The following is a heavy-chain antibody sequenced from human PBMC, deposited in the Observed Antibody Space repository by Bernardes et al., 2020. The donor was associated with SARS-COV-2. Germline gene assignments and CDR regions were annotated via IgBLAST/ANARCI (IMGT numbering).Heavy chain of an antibody. V-gene: IGHV3-30*18. J-gene: IGHJ6*02. CDR2: ISYDGSNK. CDR3: AKDGSGYSSGWTYYYYGMDV. Sequence: LRLSCAASGFTFSSYGMHWVRQAPGKGLEWVAVISYDGSNKNYADSVKGRFTISRDNSKNTLYLQMNSLRAEDTAVYYCAKDGSGYSSGWTYYYYGMDVWGQGTTVTVSS. D-gene: IGHD6-19*01. CDR1: GFTFSSYG.